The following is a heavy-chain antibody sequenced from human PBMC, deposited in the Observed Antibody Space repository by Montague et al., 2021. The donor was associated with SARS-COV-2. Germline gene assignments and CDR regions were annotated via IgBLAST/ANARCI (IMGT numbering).Heavy chain of an antibody. CDR3: AREYYYDSSGYYGYAFDI. D-gene: IGHD3-22*01. CDR1: GFSLSTSGMC. V-gene: IGHV2-70*11. CDR2: IDWDDDK. Sequence: PALVKPTQTLTLTCTFSGFSLSTSGMCVSWIRQPPGKALEWLARIDWDDDKYYSTSLKTRLTISKDTSKNQVVLTMTNMDPVDTATYYCAREYYYDSSGYYGYAFDIWGQGKMVTVSS. J-gene: IGHJ3*02.